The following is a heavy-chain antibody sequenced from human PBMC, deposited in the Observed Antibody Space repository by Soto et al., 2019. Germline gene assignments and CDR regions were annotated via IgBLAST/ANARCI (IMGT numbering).Heavy chain of an antibody. CDR1: GGSISSGGYY. Sequence: PSETLSLTCTVSGGSISSGGYYWNWIRQPPGKGLEWIGYIYYSGDIYYSPSLKSRVTISLDTSKNQFSLKLNSVTAADTAVYYCARMTFDDYFDYWGQGTLVTAPQ. V-gene: IGHV4-31*03. CDR3: ARMTFDDYFDY. J-gene: IGHJ4*02. CDR2: IYYSGDI. D-gene: IGHD2-21*02.